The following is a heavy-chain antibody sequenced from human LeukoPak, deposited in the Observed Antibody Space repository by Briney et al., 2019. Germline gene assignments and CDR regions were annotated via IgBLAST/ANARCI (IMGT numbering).Heavy chain of an antibody. CDR2: ISGSGGST. J-gene: IGHJ3*02. CDR1: GFTFSSYA. V-gene: IGHV3-23*01. Sequence: GGSLRLSCAASGFTFSSYAKSWVRQAPGKGLEWVSAISGSGGSTYYADSVKGRFTISRDNSKNTLYLQMNSLRAEDTAVYYCANSHSGATTGAFDIWGQGTMVTVSS. CDR3: ANSHSGATTGAFDI. D-gene: IGHD1-26*01.